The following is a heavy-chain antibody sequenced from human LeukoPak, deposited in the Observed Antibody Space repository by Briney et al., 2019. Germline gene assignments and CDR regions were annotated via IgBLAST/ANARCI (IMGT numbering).Heavy chain of an antibody. Sequence: SETLSLTCTVSGGSISSSSYYWGWIRQPPGKGLEWIGSIYYSGSTYYNPSLKSRVTISVDTSKNQFSLKLSSVTAADTAVYYCARVGGGTYYYDSSGYYQDYWGQGTLVTVSS. CDR3: ARVGGGTYYYDSSGYYQDY. V-gene: IGHV4-39*07. CDR2: IYYSGST. D-gene: IGHD3-22*01. J-gene: IGHJ4*02. CDR1: GGSISSSSYY.